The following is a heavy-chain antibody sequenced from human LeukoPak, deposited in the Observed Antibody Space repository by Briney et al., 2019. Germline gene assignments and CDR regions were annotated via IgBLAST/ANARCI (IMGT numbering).Heavy chain of an antibody. Sequence: SETLSLTCTVSGGSISSYYWSWIRQPPGKGLEWIGYIYYSGSTNYNPSLKSRVTISVDTSKNQFSLKLSSVTAADTAVYYCARGGYSSGSYYMDVWGKGTTVTISS. CDR3: ARGGYSSGSYYMDV. J-gene: IGHJ6*03. CDR2: IYYSGST. V-gene: IGHV4-59*01. CDR1: GGSISSYY. D-gene: IGHD6-19*01.